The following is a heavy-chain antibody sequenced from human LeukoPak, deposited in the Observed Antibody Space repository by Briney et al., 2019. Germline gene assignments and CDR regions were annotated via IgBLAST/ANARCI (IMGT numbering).Heavy chain of an antibody. CDR3: ARCVVVTAFYYYYYMDV. CDR2: IYHSGST. Sequence: SETLSLTCAVSGGSISSSNWWSWVRQPPGKGLEWIGEIYHSGSTNYNPSLKSRVTISVDKSKNQFSLKLNSVTAADTAVYYCARCVVVTAFYYYYYMDVWGKGTTVTVSS. V-gene: IGHV4-4*02. D-gene: IGHD2-21*02. CDR1: GGSISSSNW. J-gene: IGHJ6*03.